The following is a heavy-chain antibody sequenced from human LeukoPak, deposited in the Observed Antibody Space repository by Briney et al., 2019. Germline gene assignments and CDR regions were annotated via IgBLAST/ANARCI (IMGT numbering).Heavy chain of an antibody. J-gene: IGHJ6*02. CDR3: ARDPSPSWIVVVTDYGMDV. D-gene: IGHD2-21*02. V-gene: IGHV1-2*02. CDR2: INPNSGGT. Sequence: ASVKVSCKASGYTFIDYYIHWVRQAPGQGLEWMGWINPNSGGTNYAQKFQGRVTMTRDTSISTAYTELSRLRSDDTAVYYCARDPSPSWIVVVTDYGMDVWGQGTTVTVSS. CDR1: GYTFIDYY.